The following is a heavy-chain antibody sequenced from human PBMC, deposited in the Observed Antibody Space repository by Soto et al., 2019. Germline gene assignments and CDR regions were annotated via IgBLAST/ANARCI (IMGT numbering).Heavy chain of an antibody. J-gene: IGHJ4*02. CDR2: IYWDDDK. CDR1: GGSISSYYW. V-gene: IGHV2-5*08. CDR3: AHRLSYYYDSSGYFFDY. Sequence: TLSLTCTVSGGSISSYYWSWIRQPPGKALEWLALIYWDDDKLYSPSLKSRLTITKDTSKNQVVLTMTNMDPVDTATYYCAHRLSYYYDSSGYFFDYWGQGTLVTVSS. D-gene: IGHD3-22*01.